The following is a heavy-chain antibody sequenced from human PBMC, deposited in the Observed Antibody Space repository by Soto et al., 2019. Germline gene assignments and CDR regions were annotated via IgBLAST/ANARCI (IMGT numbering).Heavy chain of an antibody. CDR1: GGSISSSSYY. V-gene: IGHV4-39*01. J-gene: IGHJ5*02. CDR3: ASHSGYCSGGSCYSPAWFDP. D-gene: IGHD2-15*01. CDR2: IYYSGST. Sequence: QLQLQESGPGLVKPSETLSLTCTVSGGSISSSSYYWGWIRQPPGKGLEWIGSIYYSGSTYYNPSLKSRVTISVDTSKNQFSLKLSSVTAADTAVYYCASHSGYCSGGSCYSPAWFDPWGQGTLVTVSS.